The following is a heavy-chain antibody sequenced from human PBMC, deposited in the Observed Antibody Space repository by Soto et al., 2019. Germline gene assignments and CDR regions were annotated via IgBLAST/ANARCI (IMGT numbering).Heavy chain of an antibody. CDR3: ARENNYYDSSGYYFPIGFDY. D-gene: IGHD3-22*01. CDR2: IYYGGST. CDR1: GGSISSGGYY. J-gene: IGHJ4*02. V-gene: IGHV4-31*03. Sequence: PSETLSLTCTVSGGSISSGGYYWSWIRQHPGKGLEWIGYIYYGGSTYYNPSLKSRVTISVDTSKNQFSLKPSSVTAADTAVYYCARENNYYDSSGYYFPIGFDYWGQGTLVTVSS.